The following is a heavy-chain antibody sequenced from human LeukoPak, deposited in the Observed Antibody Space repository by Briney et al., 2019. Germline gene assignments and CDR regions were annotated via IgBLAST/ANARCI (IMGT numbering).Heavy chain of an antibody. D-gene: IGHD5-12*01. CDR1: GYTFTSYD. CDR3: AIRTPVDIVATLGERVKKGLDY. Sequence: VASVKVSCKASGYTFTSYDINWLRRATGQGLEWMGWMNPNSGNTGYAQKFQGRVTMTRNTSMSTAYVELSSLRSEDTAVYYCAIRTPVDIVATLGERVKKGLDYWGQGTLVTVSS. CDR2: MNPNSGNT. J-gene: IGHJ4*02. V-gene: IGHV1-8*01.